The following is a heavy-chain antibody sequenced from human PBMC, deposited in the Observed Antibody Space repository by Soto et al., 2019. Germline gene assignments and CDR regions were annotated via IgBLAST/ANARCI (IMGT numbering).Heavy chain of an antibody. CDR3: ARDLWGYCGADCYPLDV. V-gene: IGHV4-59*01. CDR1: GGSISSYY. CDR2: IYYSGST. Sequence: SETLSLTCTVSGGSISSYYWSWIRQPPGKGLEWIGYIYYSGSTNYNPSLKSRVTISVDTSKNQFSLKLRSVTAADTAVYYCARDLWGYCGADCYPLDVWGQGTTVTVSS. J-gene: IGHJ6*02. D-gene: IGHD2-21*02.